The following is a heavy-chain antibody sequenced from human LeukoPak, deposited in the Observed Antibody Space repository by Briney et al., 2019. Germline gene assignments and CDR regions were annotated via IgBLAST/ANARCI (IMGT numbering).Heavy chain of an antibody. J-gene: IGHJ6*03. CDR3: ARGGTYYYYMDV. V-gene: IGHV3-30*02. CDR2: IRFDGSNQ. Sequence: GGSLRLSCAESGFTFSSYGMHWVRQAPGKGLEWVAFIRFDGSNQYYADSVKGRFTVSRDNSKNTLYLQMNSLRAEDTALYYCARGGTYYYYMDVWGKGTTVTVSS. CDR1: GFTFSSYG.